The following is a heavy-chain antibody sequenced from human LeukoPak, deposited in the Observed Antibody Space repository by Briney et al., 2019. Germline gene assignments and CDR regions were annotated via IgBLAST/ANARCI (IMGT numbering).Heavy chain of an antibody. J-gene: IGHJ4*02. CDR2: ISGSGGST. CDR3: AKDLGYYGSGSYYGIDY. D-gene: IGHD3-10*01. CDR1: GFTFSSYA. V-gene: IGHV3-23*01. Sequence: GGSLRLSCAASGFTFSSYAMSWVRQAPGKGLEWVSAISGSGGSTYYADSVKGRFTISRDNSKNTLYLQMNSLRAEDTAVYYCAKDLGYYGSGSYYGIDYWGQGTLVTVSS.